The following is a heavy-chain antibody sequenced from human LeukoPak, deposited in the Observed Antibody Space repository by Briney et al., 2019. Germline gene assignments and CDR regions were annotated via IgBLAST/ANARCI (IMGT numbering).Heavy chain of an antibody. Sequence: GASLRLSCAASGFIFRHAWMSWVRQAPGKGLEWVGRIKSKTDGGTIDYAAPVKGRFTISRDDSKNTLYLQMNGLKTEDTAVYYCTTDPRNWGQGTLVTGSS. CDR1: GFIFRHAW. CDR2: IKSKTDGGTI. V-gene: IGHV3-15*01. CDR3: TTDPRN. J-gene: IGHJ4*02.